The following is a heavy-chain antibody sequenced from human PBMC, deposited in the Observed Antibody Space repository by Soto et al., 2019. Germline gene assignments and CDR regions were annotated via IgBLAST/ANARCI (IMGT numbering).Heavy chain of an antibody. V-gene: IGHV1-8*01. CDR2: MNPNSGNT. D-gene: IGHD3-10*01. Sequence: ASVKVSCKASGYTFTSYDINWVRQATGQGLEWMGWMNPNSGNTGYAQKFQGRVTMTRNTSISTAYMELSSLRSEDTAVYYCARGTKLELYGSGSYYIDYWGQGTLVTVSS. CDR3: ARGTKLELYGSGSYYIDY. J-gene: IGHJ4*02. CDR1: GYTFTSYD.